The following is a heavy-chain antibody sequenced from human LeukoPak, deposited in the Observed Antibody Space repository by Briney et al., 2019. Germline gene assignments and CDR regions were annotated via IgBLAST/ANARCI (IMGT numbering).Heavy chain of an antibody. CDR2: IYTSGST. CDR3: AREASGYLNY. J-gene: IGHJ4*02. D-gene: IGHD3-3*01. V-gene: IGHV4-61*02. Sequence: SETLSLTCTVSGGSISSGSYYWSWIRQPAGTGLEWIGRIYTSGSTNYNPSLKSRVTISVDTSKNQFSLKLSSVTAADTAVYYCAREASGYLNYWGQGTLVTVSS. CDR1: GGSISSGSYY.